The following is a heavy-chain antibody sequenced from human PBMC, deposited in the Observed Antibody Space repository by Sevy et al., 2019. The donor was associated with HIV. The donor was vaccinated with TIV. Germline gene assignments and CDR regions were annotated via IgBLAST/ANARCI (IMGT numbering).Heavy chain of an antibody. V-gene: IGHV4-38-2*02. CDR1: GYSISSGYY. CDR3: ARVGRFLEWLFRDSTPPHYFDY. D-gene: IGHD3-3*01. Sequence: SETLSLTCTVSGYSISSGYYWGWIRQPPGKGLEWIGSLYHSGSTYYNPSLQSRVTISVDTSKNQFSLKLGPVTAADTAVYFCARVGRFLEWLFRDSTPPHYFDYWGQGTLVTVSS. J-gene: IGHJ4*02. CDR2: LYHSGST.